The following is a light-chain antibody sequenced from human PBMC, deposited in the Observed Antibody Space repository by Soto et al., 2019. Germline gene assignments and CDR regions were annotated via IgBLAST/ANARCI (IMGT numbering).Light chain of an antibody. Sequence: EIVMTQSPATLSLSPGERATLSCRASQSVSNNLAWYQQKPGQAPRLVIHGASTRATGIPARFSGSGSGTAFTLTISDVQPEDFALYYCHQRQSWPRTFGQGTKVDIK. J-gene: IGKJ1*01. V-gene: IGKV3-15*01. CDR1: QSVSNN. CDR3: HQRQSWPRT. CDR2: GAS.